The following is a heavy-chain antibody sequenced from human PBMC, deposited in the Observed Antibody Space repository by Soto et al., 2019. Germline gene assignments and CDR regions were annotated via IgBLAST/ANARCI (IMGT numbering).Heavy chain of an antibody. D-gene: IGHD2-15*01. J-gene: IGHJ4*02. Sequence: SLRLSCVASGFTFRSYAVAWIRQAPGKGLEWVSVIGADGNDKGYADPVEGRFTISRDNSKSSLYLQMNSLRAEDTAVYYCAKYSTRDASRYFDLWGQGTLVTVSS. CDR2: IGADGNDK. CDR1: GFTFRSYA. V-gene: IGHV3-23*01. CDR3: AKYSTRDASRYFDL.